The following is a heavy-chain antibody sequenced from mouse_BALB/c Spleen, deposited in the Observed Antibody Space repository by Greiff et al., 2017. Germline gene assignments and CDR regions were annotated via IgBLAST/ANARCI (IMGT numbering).Heavy chain of an antibody. Sequence: QVPLQQSGPELVKPGASVRISCKASGYTFTSYYIHWVKQRPGQGLERIGWIYPGNVNTKYHEKFKGKATLTADKSSSTAYMQLSSLTSEDSAVYFCARSKGMGYYFDYWGQGTTLTVSS. V-gene: IGHV1S56*01. CDR2: IYPGNVNT. J-gene: IGHJ2*01. D-gene: IGHD2-3*01. CDR1: GYTFTSYY. CDR3: ARSKGMGYYFDY.